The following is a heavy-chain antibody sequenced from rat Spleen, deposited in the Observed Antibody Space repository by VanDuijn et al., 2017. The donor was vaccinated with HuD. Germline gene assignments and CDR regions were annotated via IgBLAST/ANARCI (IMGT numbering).Heavy chain of an antibody. J-gene: IGHJ2*01. CDR2: ISSDGGRN. CDR1: GFTFSNYD. V-gene: IGHV5-25*01. D-gene: IGHD3-1*01. CDR3: ASTWDFDY. Sequence: EVQLVESGGGLVQPGRSMKLACAASGFTFSNYDMAWVRQAPKKGLEWVATISSDGGRNFYRDSVKGRFTISRDNAKSSLYLQMDSLRSGDTATYYCASTWDFDYWGQGVMVTVSS.